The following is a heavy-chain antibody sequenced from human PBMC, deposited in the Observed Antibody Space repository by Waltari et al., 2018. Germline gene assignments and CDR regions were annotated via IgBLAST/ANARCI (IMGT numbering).Heavy chain of an antibody. D-gene: IGHD3-9*01. CDR2: ISAYNNST. CDR1: GYIFTSFG. J-gene: IGHJ4*02. CDR3: ARGDDILTDYYKGLDY. V-gene: IGHV1-18*01. Sequence: QVQLVQSGAEVKKPGASVKVSCKASGYIFTSFGISRVRQAPGQGLEWMGWISAYNNSTNYAQKIQGRVTMTTDTSTSTAYMELRSLISDDTAVYYCARGDDILTDYYKGLDYWGRGTLVTVSS.